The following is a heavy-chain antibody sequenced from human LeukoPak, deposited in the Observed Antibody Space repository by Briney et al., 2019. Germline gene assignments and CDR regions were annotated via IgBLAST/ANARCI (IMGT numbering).Heavy chain of an antibody. CDR3: ASPSGASTW. CDR2: ILHSGST. J-gene: IGHJ4*02. D-gene: IGHD2-15*01. V-gene: IGHV4-4*02. Sequence: SETLSLTCAVSGASISSGPWWSWVRQPPGKGLEWIGDILHSGSTNYNPSLKSRVTISIDKSKNQFSLKLTSVTAADTAVYYCASPSGASTWWGQGTLATVSS. CDR1: GASISSGPW.